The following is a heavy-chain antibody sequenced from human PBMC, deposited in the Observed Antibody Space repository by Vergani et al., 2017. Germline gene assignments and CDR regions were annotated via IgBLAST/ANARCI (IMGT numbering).Heavy chain of an antibody. CDR2: ISGSGGST. CDR3: AKDRAVAGTHDY. J-gene: IGHJ4*02. V-gene: IGHV3-23*01. D-gene: IGHD6-19*01. Sequence: EVELLESGGGLVQPGGSLRLSCAASGFTFSSYAMSWVRQAPGKGLEWVSAISGSGGSTYYADSVKGRFTISRDNSKNTLYLQMNSLRAEDTAVYYCAKDRAVAGTHDYWGQGTLVTVSS. CDR1: GFTFSSYA.